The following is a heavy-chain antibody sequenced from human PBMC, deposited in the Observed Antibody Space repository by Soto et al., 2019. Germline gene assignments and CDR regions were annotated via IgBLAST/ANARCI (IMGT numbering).Heavy chain of an antibody. D-gene: IGHD5-18*01. V-gene: IGHV5-10-1*01. J-gene: IGHJ4*02. Sequence: PGASLKISWQACASSFTSYWITWVRHMPGHGLECMATIDPRYSYVDYSPSFRGHVTFSVDRSNNTVYLQWNGQKASDSAMYFCPSRARSSFYHFDFWGQGALVTVSS. CDR3: PSRARSSFYHFDF. CDR1: ASSFTSYW. CDR2: IDPRYSYV.